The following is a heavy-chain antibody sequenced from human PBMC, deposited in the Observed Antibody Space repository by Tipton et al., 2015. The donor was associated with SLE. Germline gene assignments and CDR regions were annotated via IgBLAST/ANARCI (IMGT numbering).Heavy chain of an antibody. CDR2: IRSKAYGGAT. V-gene: IGHV3-49*04. CDR1: GFNVGDYA. J-gene: IGHJ6*02. CDR3: TRGGTSADYYYYAMDV. Sequence: SLRLSCTTSGFNVGDYAMNWVRQGPGKGLEWVGCIRSKAYGGATEYAASVKCRFTISRDDSKSIVYLQMNNLKTDDTAVYYCTRGGTSADYYYYAMDVWGQGTTVTVSS.